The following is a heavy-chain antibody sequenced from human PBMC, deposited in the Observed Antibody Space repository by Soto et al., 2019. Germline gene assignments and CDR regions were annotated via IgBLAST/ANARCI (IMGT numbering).Heavy chain of an antibody. CDR2: INAHSGGT. CDR1: GYTFTAYP. V-gene: IGHV1-2*02. Sequence: ASVKVSCKASGYTFTAYPVHWVRQAPGQGLEWMGWINAHSGGTNYAEKFQGRVTMTRDTSTSTAYMELSRLRSDDTAVYYCASTPEEYCSSSSGTFDYWGQGTLVTVSS. D-gene: IGHD2-2*01. CDR3: ASTPEEYCSSSSGTFDY. J-gene: IGHJ4*02.